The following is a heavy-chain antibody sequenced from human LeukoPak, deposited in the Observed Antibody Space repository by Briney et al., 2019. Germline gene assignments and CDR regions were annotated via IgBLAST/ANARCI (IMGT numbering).Heavy chain of an antibody. CDR2: VTGSSSYI. V-gene: IGHV3-21*01. Sequence: GGSLRLSCAASEFTFSSYRMNWVRQAPGKGLEGVSSVTGSSSYIYYADSVKGRFTTSRDNAKNSLYLQMNSLRAEDTAVYYCARVGPGYCTNGVCFIDYWGQGTLVTVSS. D-gene: IGHD2-8*01. CDR1: EFTFSSYR. CDR3: ARVGPGYCTNGVCFIDY. J-gene: IGHJ4*02.